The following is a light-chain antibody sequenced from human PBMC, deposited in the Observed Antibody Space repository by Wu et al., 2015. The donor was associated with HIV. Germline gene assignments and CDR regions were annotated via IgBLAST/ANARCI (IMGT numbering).Light chain of an antibody. CDR2: AAS. J-gene: IGKJ1*01. V-gene: IGKV3-15*01. Sequence: EVVMTQSPATLSVSPGERATLSCRASQSVSSNFAWYQHKPGQAPRLLIYAASTRATGIPARFSGSGSGTEFTLTISSMQSEDFAVYYCQRYNNWPRTFGQGTKVEI. CDR3: QRYNNWPRT. CDR1: QSVSSN.